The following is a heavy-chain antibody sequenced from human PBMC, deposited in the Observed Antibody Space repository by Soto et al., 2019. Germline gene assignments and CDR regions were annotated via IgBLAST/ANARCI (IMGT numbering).Heavy chain of an antibody. CDR2: IYYSGST. CDR1: GGSISSSSYY. Sequence: SETLSLTCTVSGGSISSSSYYWVLIRQPPGKGLEWIGSIYYSGSTYYNPSLKSRVTISVDTSKNQFSLKLSSVTAADTAVYYCASIVVVTADDAFDIWGQGTMVTVSS. CDR3: ASIVVVTADDAFDI. D-gene: IGHD2-21*02. J-gene: IGHJ3*02. V-gene: IGHV4-39*01.